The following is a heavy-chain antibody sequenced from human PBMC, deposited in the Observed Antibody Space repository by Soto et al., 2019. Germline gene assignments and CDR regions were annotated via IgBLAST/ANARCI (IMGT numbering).Heavy chain of an antibody. CDR1: GFTFSSYA. V-gene: IGHV3-23*01. Sequence: PGGSLRLSCAASGFTFSSYAMSWVRQAPGKGLEWVSAISGSGGSTYYADSVKGRFTISRDNSKDTLYLQMNSLRAEDTVVYYCAKGEHYGETHYFDYWGQGTLVTVSS. CDR2: ISGSGGST. J-gene: IGHJ4*02. D-gene: IGHD4-17*01. CDR3: AKGEHYGETHYFDY.